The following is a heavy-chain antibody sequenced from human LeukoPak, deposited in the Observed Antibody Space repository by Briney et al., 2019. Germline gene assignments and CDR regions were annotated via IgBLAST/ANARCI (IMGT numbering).Heavy chain of an antibody. CDR1: GASISRNTYY. CDR2: FYYTGST. CDR3: ARGELGELPPYYFDY. J-gene: IGHJ4*02. D-gene: IGHD1-26*01. V-gene: IGHV4-39*02. Sequence: PSETLSLTCSVSGASISRNTYYWGWIRQSPGKGLEGIGTFYYTGSTYYNPSLKSRITISVDTSKNHFSLKLSSVTAADTAVYYCARGELGELPPYYFDYWGQGTLVTVSS.